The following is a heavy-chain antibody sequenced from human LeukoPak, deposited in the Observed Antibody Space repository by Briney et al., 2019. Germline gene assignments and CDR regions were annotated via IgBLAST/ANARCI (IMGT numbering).Heavy chain of an antibody. V-gene: IGHV3-48*03. CDR1: GFTFSSYE. Sequence: GGSLRLSCAASGFTFSSYEMNWVRQAPGKGLEGVSYISSSGSTIYYADSVKGRFTISRDNAKNSLYLQMNSLRAEDTAVYYCARGSLWSQKFDAFDIWGQGTMVTVSS. D-gene: IGHD5-18*01. CDR2: ISSSGSTI. J-gene: IGHJ3*02. CDR3: ARGSLWSQKFDAFDI.